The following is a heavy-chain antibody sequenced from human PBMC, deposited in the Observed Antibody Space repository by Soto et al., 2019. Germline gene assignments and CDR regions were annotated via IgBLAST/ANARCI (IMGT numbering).Heavy chain of an antibody. V-gene: IGHV3-30-3*01. D-gene: IGHD6-19*01. CDR1: GFTFSSYA. J-gene: IGHJ4*02. Sequence: GGSLRLSCAASGFTFSSYAMHWVRQAPGKGLEWVAVISYDGSNKYYADSVTGRFTISRDDSKNTLYLQMNSLRAEDTAVYYCARGQQWLVRQYFDYWGQGTLVTVSS. CDR3: ARGQQWLVRQYFDY. CDR2: ISYDGSNK.